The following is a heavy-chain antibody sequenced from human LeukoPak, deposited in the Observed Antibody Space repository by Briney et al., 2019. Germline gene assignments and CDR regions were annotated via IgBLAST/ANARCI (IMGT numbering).Heavy chain of an antibody. D-gene: IGHD6-19*01. CDR3: ARVWGSGWPLYYYYYGMDV. CDR2: ISAYNDNT. J-gene: IGHJ6*02. CDR1: GYTFISYG. Sequence: ASVKVSCKASGYTFISYGISWVRQAPGQGLEWMGWISAYNDNTNYAQKLQGRVTMTTDTSTSTAYMELRGLRSDDTAVYYCARVWGSGWPLYYYYYGMDVWGQGTTVTVSS. V-gene: IGHV1-18*01.